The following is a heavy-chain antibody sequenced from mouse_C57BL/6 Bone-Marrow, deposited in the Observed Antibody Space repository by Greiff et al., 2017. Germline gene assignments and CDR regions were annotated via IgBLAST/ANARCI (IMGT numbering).Heavy chain of an antibody. Sequence: QVQLQQPGAELVRPGSSVKLSCKASGYTFTSYWMDWVKQRPGQGLEWIGNIYPSDSETHYNQKFKDKATLTVDKSSSTAYMQLSSLTSEDSAVYYCAIGGYGSSYVAYWGQGTLVTVSA. J-gene: IGHJ3*01. CDR1: GYTFTSYW. CDR2: IYPSDSET. D-gene: IGHD1-1*01. CDR3: AIGGYGSSYVAY. V-gene: IGHV1-61*01.